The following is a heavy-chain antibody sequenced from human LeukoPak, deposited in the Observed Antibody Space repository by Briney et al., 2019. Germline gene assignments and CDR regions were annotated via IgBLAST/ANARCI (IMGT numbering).Heavy chain of an antibody. Sequence: TGESLKISCAASGFTFSSYWMSWVRQAPGKGLEWVANIKQDGSEKYYVDSVKGRFTISRDNAKNSLYLQMNSLRAEDTAVYYCARDSSGWYQFGDYWGRGTLVTVSS. J-gene: IGHJ4*02. V-gene: IGHV3-7*01. D-gene: IGHD6-19*01. CDR3: ARDSSGWYQFGDY. CDR1: GFTFSSYW. CDR2: IKQDGSEK.